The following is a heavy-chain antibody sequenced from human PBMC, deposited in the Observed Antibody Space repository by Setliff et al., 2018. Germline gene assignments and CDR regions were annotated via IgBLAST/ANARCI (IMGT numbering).Heavy chain of an antibody. Sequence: SETLSLTCTVSGGSFTPYYWSWIRQPPGKGLEWIGYVYYSGTAYYNPSLKSRVTVIVDTSKNQFSLKLSSVTAADTAVYYCARGRMPHYYMDVWGKGTTVTVSS. D-gene: IGHD2-2*01. V-gene: IGHV4-59*12. CDR2: VYYSGTA. J-gene: IGHJ6*03. CDR3: ARGRMPHYYMDV. CDR1: GGSFTPYY.